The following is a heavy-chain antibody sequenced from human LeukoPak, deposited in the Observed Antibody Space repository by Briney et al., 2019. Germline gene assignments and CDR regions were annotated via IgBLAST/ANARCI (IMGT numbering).Heavy chain of an antibody. CDR1: GFSLSTSGVG. D-gene: IGHD6-6*01. CDR2: IYWDDDK. Sequence: ESGPTLVKPTQTLTLTCTFSGFSLSTSGVGVGWIRQPPGKALEWLALIYWDDDKRYSPSLKSRVTITKDTSKNQVVLTMTNMDPVDTATYYCAHLPRDIAALVDKKGNWFDPWGQGTLVTVSS. J-gene: IGHJ5*02. V-gene: IGHV2-5*02. CDR3: AHLPRDIAALVDKKGNWFDP.